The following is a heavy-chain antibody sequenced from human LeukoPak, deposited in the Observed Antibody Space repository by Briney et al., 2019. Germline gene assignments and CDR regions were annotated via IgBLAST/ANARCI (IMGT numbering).Heavy chain of an antibody. CDR3: AKHSGSNHFDY. D-gene: IGHD6-6*01. V-gene: IGHV3-23*01. CDR1: GFTFSSYA. Sequence: GGSLRLSCAASGFTFSSYAMSWVRQAPGKGLEWVSAISGSGGSTYYADSVKGRFTISRVNSKNTLYLQMNSLRAEDTAIYYCAKHSGSNHFDYWGQGTLVTVSS. J-gene: IGHJ4*02. CDR2: ISGSGGST.